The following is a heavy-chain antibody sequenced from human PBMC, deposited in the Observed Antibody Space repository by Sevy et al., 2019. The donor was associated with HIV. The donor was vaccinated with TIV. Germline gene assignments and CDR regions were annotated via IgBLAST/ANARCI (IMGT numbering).Heavy chain of an antibody. V-gene: IGHV3-30*04. Sequence: GGSLRLSCAASGLGISNFAMHWVRQAPGKGLEWMTVISFDATNTYYIDSVKGRFTVSKDSSKNTVYLQMNSLRPEDTAVYYCTRFPPQRAFDIWGQGTMVTVSS. J-gene: IGHJ3*02. CDR3: TRFPPQRAFDI. CDR1: GLGISNFA. CDR2: ISFDATNT.